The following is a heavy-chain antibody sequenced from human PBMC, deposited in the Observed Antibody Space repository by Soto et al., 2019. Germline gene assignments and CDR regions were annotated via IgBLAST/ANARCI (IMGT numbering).Heavy chain of an antibody. Sequence: SETLSLTCTVSGVSINSRDYYWGWIRQPPGKGLEWIESMFYSGTTHYNPSLKSRITIAVDSSKNQFSLSLSSVTAADTAFYYCARKEDGYNRLFDYWGQGILVTVS. J-gene: IGHJ4*02. D-gene: IGHD5-12*01. CDR1: GVSINSRDYY. V-gene: IGHV4-39*01. CDR2: MFYSGTT. CDR3: ARKEDGYNRLFDY.